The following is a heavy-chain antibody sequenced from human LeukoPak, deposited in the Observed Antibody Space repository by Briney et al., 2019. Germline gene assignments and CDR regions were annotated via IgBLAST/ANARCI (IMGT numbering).Heavy chain of an antibody. Sequence: GGSLGLSCAASGFTFSSYWMSWVRQAPGKGLEWVANIKQDGSEKYYVDSVKGRFTISRDNAKNSLYLQMNSLRAEDTAVYFCARGYYDSSGSPFDYWGQGTLVTVSS. J-gene: IGHJ4*02. V-gene: IGHV3-7*01. CDR1: GFTFSSYW. CDR2: IKQDGSEK. CDR3: ARGYYDSSGSPFDY. D-gene: IGHD3-22*01.